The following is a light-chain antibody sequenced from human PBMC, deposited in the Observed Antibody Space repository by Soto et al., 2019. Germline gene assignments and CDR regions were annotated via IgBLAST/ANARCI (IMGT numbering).Light chain of an antibody. CDR1: SSNIGSGYD. CDR3: QSYDNRLSGYV. J-gene: IGLJ1*01. Sequence: QSVLTQPPSVSGAPGQRVTISCTGGSSNIGSGYDGHWYQQLPGTAPKLLIYGNTNRPSGVPDRFSASTSATSASRAITGLQAEDEGDYYFQSYDNRLSGYVFGTGTKLTVL. CDR2: GNT. V-gene: IGLV1-40*01.